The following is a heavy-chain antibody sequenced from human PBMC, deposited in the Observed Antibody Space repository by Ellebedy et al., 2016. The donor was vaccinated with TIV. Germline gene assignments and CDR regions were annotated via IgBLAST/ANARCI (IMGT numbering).Heavy chain of an antibody. CDR2: VNTNTGNP. Sequence: ASVKVSCKASGYAISKFAMGWVRQAPGQGLESMGWVNTNTGNPTYAQGFSGRFVLSLDTSVNTAYLQISSLKAEDTAVYYCARDSRYNWNDWDYYHMDVWGKGTTVIVSS. V-gene: IGHV7-4-1*02. CDR3: ARDSRYNWNDWDYYHMDV. D-gene: IGHD1-1*01. J-gene: IGHJ6*03. CDR1: GYAISKFA.